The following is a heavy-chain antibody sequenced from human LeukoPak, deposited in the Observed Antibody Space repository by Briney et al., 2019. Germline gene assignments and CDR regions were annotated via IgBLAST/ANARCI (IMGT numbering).Heavy chain of an antibody. CDR2: ISYDGSNK. D-gene: IGHD6-13*01. J-gene: IGHJ6*02. CDR1: GFTFSSYG. CDR3: AKDQGYSSSWGVYYYYGMDV. V-gene: IGHV3-30*18. Sequence: GRSLRLSCAASGFTFSSYGMHWARQAPGKGLEWVAVISYDGSNKYYADSVKGRFTISRDNSKNTLYLQMNSLRAEDTAVYYCAKDQGYSSSWGVYYYYGMDVWGQGTTVTVSS.